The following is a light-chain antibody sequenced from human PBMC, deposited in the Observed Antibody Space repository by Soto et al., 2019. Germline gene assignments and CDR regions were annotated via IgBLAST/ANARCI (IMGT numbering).Light chain of an antibody. V-gene: IGKV1-27*01. CDR1: QDIYNY. Sequence: DIQMTQSPPSLSASVGDRVTITCRASQDIYNYVAWYQQKPGKLPTLLIYDASTLQSAVPSRCSGSGYGTDFTLTISSLQPEDFATYYCPKHASEFGQGTKVEIK. CDR3: PKHASE. CDR2: DAS. J-gene: IGKJ1*01.